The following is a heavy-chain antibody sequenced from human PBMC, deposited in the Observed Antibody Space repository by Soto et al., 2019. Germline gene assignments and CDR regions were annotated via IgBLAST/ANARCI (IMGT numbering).Heavy chain of an antibody. V-gene: IGHV4-30-4*01. CDR1: GGSIRNGAYY. D-gene: IGHD2-15*01. J-gene: IGHJ4*02. CDR3: ARYQRIEAAYFDF. CDR2: IYYRGNS. Sequence: PSETLSLTCTVSGGSIRNGAYYWSWSRHVPGKGLEWIGYIYYRGNSHYNPSLESRVSISIDMAKNQFTLKMASVTAADTAIYFCARYQRIEAAYFDFWGPGILVTVSS.